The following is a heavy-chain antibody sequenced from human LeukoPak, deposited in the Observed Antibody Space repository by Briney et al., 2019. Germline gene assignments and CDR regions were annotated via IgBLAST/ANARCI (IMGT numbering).Heavy chain of an antibody. Sequence: GGSLRLSCAASGFAFSSYWMSWVRQAPGKGLEWVANIKGDGSDIYYLDSLKGRFTVSRDNAKNSLYLQVNSLRADDTAVYYCARPFGSGTYYQFDLWGQGTLVTVSS. D-gene: IGHD3-10*01. V-gene: IGHV3-7*04. CDR3: ARPFGSGTYYQFDL. CDR2: IKGDGSDI. J-gene: IGHJ4*02. CDR1: GFAFSSYW.